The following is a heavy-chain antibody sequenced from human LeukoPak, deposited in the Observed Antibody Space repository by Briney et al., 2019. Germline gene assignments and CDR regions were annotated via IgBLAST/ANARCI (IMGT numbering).Heavy chain of an antibody. V-gene: IGHV1-69*04. D-gene: IGHD3-22*01. Sequence: ASVKVSCKASGGTFSSYAISWVRQAPGQGPEWMGRIIPILGIANYAQKFQGRVTITADKSTSTAYMELSSLRSEDTAVYYCARDRYYYDSSGETHFDYWGQGTLVTVSS. J-gene: IGHJ4*02. CDR2: IIPILGIA. CDR3: ARDRYYYDSSGETHFDY. CDR1: GGTFSSYA.